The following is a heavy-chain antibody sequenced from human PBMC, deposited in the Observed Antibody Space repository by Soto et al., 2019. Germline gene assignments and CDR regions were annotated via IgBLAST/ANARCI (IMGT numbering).Heavy chain of an antibody. Sequence: EVQLLESGGDLVQPGGSLRLSRVASEFTFNSYAMSWVRQAPGMGLEWVSSIIGSGAITYYADSVKGRFTISRDNSKSTLYLQMNSLRVEDTALYYCAKDARDTGGNSGIDYWGQGTLVTVSS. D-gene: IGHD2-21*02. J-gene: IGHJ4*02. CDR1: EFTFNSYA. CDR3: AKDARDTGGNSGIDY. CDR2: IIGSGAIT. V-gene: IGHV3-23*01.